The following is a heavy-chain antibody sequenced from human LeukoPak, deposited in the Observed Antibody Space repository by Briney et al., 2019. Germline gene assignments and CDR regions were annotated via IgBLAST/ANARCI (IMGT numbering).Heavy chain of an antibody. J-gene: IGHJ6*02. Sequence: GGSLRLSCAASGFTFSSYAMHWVRQAPGKGLEWVAVISYDGSNKYYADSVKGRFTISRDNSKNTLYLQMNSLRAEDTAVYYCAREMHGSGSPLLYYGMDVWGQGTTVTVSS. CDR3: AREMHGSGSPLLYYGMDV. V-gene: IGHV3-30-3*01. CDR1: GFTFSSYA. D-gene: IGHD3-10*01. CDR2: ISYDGSNK.